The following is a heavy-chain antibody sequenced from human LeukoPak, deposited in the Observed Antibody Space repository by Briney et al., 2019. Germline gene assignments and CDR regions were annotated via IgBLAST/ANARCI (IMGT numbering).Heavy chain of an antibody. CDR2: IYTSGST. CDR1: GGSIGSYY. CDR3: ARTLGYCSSTSCYNYYYYYMDV. V-gene: IGHV4-4*09. D-gene: IGHD2-2*02. Sequence: PSETLSLTCTVSGGSIGSYYWSWIRQPPGKGLEWIGYIYTSGSTNYNPSLKSRVTISVDTSKNQFSLKLSSVTAADTAVYYCARTLGYCSSTSCYNYYYYYMDVWGKGTTVTVSS. J-gene: IGHJ6*03.